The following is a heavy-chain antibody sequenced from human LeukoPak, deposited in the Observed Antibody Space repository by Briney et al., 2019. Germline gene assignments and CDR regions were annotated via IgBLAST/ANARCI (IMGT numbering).Heavy chain of an antibody. D-gene: IGHD2-15*01. CDR1: GGSISSYY. V-gene: IGHV4-59*12. Sequence: PSETLSLTCTVSGGSISSYYWSWIRQPPGKGLEWIGYIYYSGSTNYNPSLKSRVTISVDTSKNQFSLKLNSVTAADTAVYYCARRTGGYCSGGSCWAFDYWGQGTLVTVSS. J-gene: IGHJ4*02. CDR3: ARRTGGYCSGGSCWAFDY. CDR2: IYYSGST.